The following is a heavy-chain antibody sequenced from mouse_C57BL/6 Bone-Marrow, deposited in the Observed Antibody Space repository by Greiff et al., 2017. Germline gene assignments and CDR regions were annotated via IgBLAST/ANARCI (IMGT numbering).Heavy chain of an antibody. J-gene: IGHJ2*01. CDR3: ARLRRHLFDY. V-gene: IGHV1-81*01. D-gene: IGHD2-12*01. CDR1: GYTFTSYG. CDR2: IYPRSGNT. Sequence: QVQLKESGAELARPGASVKLSCKASGYTFTSYGISWVKQRTGQGLEWIGEIYPRSGNTYYNETFKGKATLTADKSSSTAYMELRSLTSEDSAVYFCARLRRHLFDYWGQGTTLTVSS.